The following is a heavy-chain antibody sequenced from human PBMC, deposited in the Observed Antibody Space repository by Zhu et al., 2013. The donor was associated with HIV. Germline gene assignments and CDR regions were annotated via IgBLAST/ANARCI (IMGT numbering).Heavy chain of an antibody. CDR3: ARVGRGSSTYFYDMDV. CDR2: INPNSGGT. J-gene: IGHJ6*02. D-gene: IGHD6-6*01. CDR1: GYIFTGYY. V-gene: IGHV1-2*02. Sequence: QVQLVQSGAEVKKPGASVKVSCKASGYIFTGYYMHWVRQAPGQGLEWMGWINPNSGGTSYPQKFHGRVTMTRDTSISTAYMELSRLRSDDTAVYYCARVGRGSSTYFYDMDVWGQGTTVTASS.